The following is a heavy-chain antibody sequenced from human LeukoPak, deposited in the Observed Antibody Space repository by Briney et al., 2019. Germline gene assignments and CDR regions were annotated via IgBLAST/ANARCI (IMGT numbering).Heavy chain of an antibody. D-gene: IGHD2-8*02. Sequence: ASVKVSCKTSGYSFSSCGIAWVRQAPGQGLEWMGWISGYNGKTDYAENLQGRVTMTTDTSTSTGYMEPRSLRSDDTAVYYCAREGALHDTGDHYLSWFDPWGQGTLVTVSS. J-gene: IGHJ5*02. CDR3: AREGALHDTGDHYLSWFDP. CDR2: ISGYNGKT. CDR1: GYSFSSCG. V-gene: IGHV1-18*01.